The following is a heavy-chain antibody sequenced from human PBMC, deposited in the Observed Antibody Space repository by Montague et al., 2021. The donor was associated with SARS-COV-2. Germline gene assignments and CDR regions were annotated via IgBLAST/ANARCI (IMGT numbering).Heavy chain of an antibody. V-gene: IGHV4-59*01. CDR1: GGSFSGYD. D-gene: IGHD5-24*01. J-gene: IGHJ5*02. CDR2: IYYRGST. CDR3: AREDRWNWFDP. Sequence: SETLSLTCAVYGGSFSGYDWSWIRQSPGKGLEWIGYIYYRGSTNYNPSLETRVTIPVDPSKNQFSLKLSSVTAADTAVYYCAREDRWNWFDPWGQGTLVIVSS.